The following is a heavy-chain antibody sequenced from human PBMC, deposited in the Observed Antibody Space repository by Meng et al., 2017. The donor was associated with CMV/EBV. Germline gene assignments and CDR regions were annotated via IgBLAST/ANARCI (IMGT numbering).Heavy chain of an antibody. CDR2: INPNSGGT. J-gene: IGHJ5*02. V-gene: IGHV1-2*02. D-gene: IGHD4-11*01. CDR3: ARGPLGEYSNYDAP. Sequence: QGQRVQSGAERNKPGGHVKVSCKASGYTFTGYYMHWVRQAPGQGLEWMGWINPNSGGTNYAQKFQGRVTMTRDTSISTAYMELSRLRSDDTAVYYCARGPLGEYSNYDAPWGQGTLVTVSS. CDR1: GYTFTGYY.